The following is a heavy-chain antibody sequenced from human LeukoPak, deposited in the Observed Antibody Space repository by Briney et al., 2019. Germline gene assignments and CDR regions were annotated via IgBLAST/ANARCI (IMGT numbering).Heavy chain of an antibody. CDR1: GFTFSSYA. V-gene: IGHV3-64*01. Sequence: GGSLRLSCAASGFTFSSYAMHWVRQAPGKGLEYVSAISSNGGSTYYANSVKGRFTISRDNSKNTLYLQMGSLRSEDTAVYYCARDTKVVPAATDSFDYWGQGTLVTVSS. CDR3: ARDTKVVPAATDSFDY. D-gene: IGHD2-2*01. CDR2: ISSNGGST. J-gene: IGHJ4*02.